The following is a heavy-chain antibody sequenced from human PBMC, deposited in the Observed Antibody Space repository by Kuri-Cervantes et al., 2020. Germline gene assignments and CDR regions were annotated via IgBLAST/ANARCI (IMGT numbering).Heavy chain of an antibody. CDR2: ISYDGSNK. J-gene: IGHJ4*02. Sequence: GESLKISCAASGFTFSSYAMHWVRQAPGKGLEWVAVISYDGSNKYYADSVKGRFTISRDNPKNTLYLQMNSLRAEDTAVYYCARDLGDWGQGTLVTVSS. CDR3: ARDLGD. D-gene: IGHD3-10*01. V-gene: IGHV3-30-3*01. CDR1: GFTFSSYA.